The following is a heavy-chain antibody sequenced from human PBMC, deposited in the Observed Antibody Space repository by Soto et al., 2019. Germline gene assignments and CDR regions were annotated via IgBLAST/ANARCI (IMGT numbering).Heavy chain of an antibody. Sequence: QLQLQESGPGLVKPSETLSLTCTVSGGSISTSSYYWGWIRQPPGKGLEWIGSVFYSGRTYYNPSLKSRVTISVDTSTNQFSLKLISVTVADTAVYYCASLRGPFYAVVDYWGQGTLVTVSS. CDR2: VFYSGRT. V-gene: IGHV4-39*01. CDR3: ASLRGPFYAVVDY. D-gene: IGHD3-10*01. J-gene: IGHJ4*02. CDR1: GGSISTSSYY.